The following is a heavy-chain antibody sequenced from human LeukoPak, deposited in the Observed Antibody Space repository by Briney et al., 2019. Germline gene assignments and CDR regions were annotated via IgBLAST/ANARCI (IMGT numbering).Heavy chain of an antibody. D-gene: IGHD4-11*01. CDR3: ARDDYRNPRSLVY. Sequence: SETLSLTCSVSGGSISSYYWTWIRQPPGKGLEWIGYIYYSGSTSYNPSLKNRVTISADTSKNQFSLKLSSVTAADTAVYYCARDDYRNPRSLVYWGQGTLVTVSS. CDR1: GGSISSYY. J-gene: IGHJ4*02. CDR2: IYYSGST. V-gene: IGHV4-59*01.